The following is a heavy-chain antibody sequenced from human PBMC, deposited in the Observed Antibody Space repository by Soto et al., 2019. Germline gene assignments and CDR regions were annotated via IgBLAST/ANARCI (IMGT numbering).Heavy chain of an antibody. CDR2: IKQDGSEK. CDR3: ASPQYYDDSSGYYGPFDY. V-gene: IGHV3-7*01. CDR1: GFTFSSYG. Sequence: SGGSLRLSCAASGFTFSSYGMSWVRQAPGKGLEWVANIKQDGSEKYYVDSVKGRFTISRDNAKNSLYLQMNSLRAGDPAVYYCASPQYYDDSSGYYGPFDYLGPGPLDTVSS. J-gene: IGHJ4*02. D-gene: IGHD3-22*01.